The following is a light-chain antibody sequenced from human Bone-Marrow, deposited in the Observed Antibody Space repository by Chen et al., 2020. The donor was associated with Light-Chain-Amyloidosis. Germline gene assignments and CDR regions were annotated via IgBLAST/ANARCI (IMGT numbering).Light chain of an antibody. CDR2: SDS. V-gene: IGLV3-21*04. CDR3: QMWVANTDRWV. Sequence: SYVLTQPPSVSVAQGKTAKITCEETNIGSRSVHWYQQRPGQAPVLLIYSDSERPSGSPAQVSGYNSGNTATLTISRVEAEDEADYVCQMWVANTDRWVFGGGTKLSVL. J-gene: IGLJ3*02. CDR1: NIGSRS.